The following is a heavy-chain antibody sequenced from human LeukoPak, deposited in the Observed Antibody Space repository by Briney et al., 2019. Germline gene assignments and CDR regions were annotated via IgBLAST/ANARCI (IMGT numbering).Heavy chain of an antibody. CDR1: GYTFTSYD. V-gene: IGHV1-8*01. CDR2: MNPNSGNT. Sequence: ASVKVSCKASGYTFTSYDINWVRQATGQGLEWMGWMNPNSGNTGYAQKFQGRVTMTRNTSISTAYMELRSLRSDDTAVYYCARDPPSTVTTFDYWGQGTLLTVSS. J-gene: IGHJ4*02. D-gene: IGHD4-17*01. CDR3: ARDPPSTVTTFDY.